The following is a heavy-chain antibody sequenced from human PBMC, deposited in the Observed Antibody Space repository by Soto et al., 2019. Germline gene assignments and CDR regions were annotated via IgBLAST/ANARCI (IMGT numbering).Heavy chain of an antibody. D-gene: IGHD1-1*01. V-gene: IGHV3-48*01. CDR3: ARGIGNFDC. CDR1: GFRFSTYN. J-gene: IGHJ4*02. CDR2: VSYSSTTI. Sequence: GGSLILSCAATGFRFSTYNMNWVRQAPGKGLEWVSYVSYSSTTIYYADSVKGRFTIARDNAKNSLYLQMNSLRAGDTAVYYCARGIGNFDCWGQGTLVTVSS.